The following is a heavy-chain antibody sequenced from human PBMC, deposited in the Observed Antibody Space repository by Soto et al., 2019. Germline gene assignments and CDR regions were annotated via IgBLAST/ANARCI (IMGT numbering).Heavy chain of an antibody. Sequence: QVQLVESGGGVVQPGRSLRLSCAASGFTFSSYAMHWVRQAPGKGLEWVAVISYDGSNKYYADSVKGRFTISRDNSKNTRYLQMSRPSAEDTAVYYCARDRVAGAARGWLDYWGQGTLVTVSS. CDR3: ARDRVAGAARGWLDY. CDR2: ISYDGSNK. V-gene: IGHV3-30-3*01. D-gene: IGHD6-19*01. J-gene: IGHJ4*02. CDR1: GFTFSSYA.